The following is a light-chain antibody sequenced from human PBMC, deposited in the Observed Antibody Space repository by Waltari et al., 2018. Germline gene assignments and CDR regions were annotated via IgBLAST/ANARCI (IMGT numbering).Light chain of an antibody. CDR1: SIAVAASDS. Sequence: QSALTQPASVSGSPGQSITLSCRGISIAVAASDSVSWYQHHPGEAPQVIIYDVTNRPSGVSDRFSASKSANRAFLTISGLQPDDEADYYCSSQTLDGVVLFGGGTKLTVL. CDR2: DVT. V-gene: IGLV2-14*03. CDR3: SSQTLDGVVL. J-gene: IGLJ2*01.